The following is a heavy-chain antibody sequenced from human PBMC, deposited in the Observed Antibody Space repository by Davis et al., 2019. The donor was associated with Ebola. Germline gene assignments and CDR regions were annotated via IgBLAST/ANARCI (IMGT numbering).Heavy chain of an antibody. J-gene: IGHJ4*02. CDR2: IYYRGST. D-gene: IGHD5-18*01. Sequence: MPGGSLRLSCTVSGGSVSNYYWSWIRQPPGKGLEWIGYIYYRGSTNYNPSLKSRVTISVDTSKNQFSLKLSSVTAADTAVYYCARQRYSYGFGYWGQGTLVTVSS. CDR3: ARQRYSYGFGY. CDR1: GGSVSNYY. V-gene: IGHV4-59*08.